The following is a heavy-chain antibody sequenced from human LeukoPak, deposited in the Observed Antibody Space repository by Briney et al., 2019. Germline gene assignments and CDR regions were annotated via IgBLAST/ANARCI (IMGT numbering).Heavy chain of an antibody. D-gene: IGHD6-19*01. CDR3: ARGTRSYSSGFGGDAFDI. V-gene: IGHV4-34*01. CDR1: GGSFSGYY. Sequence: PSETLSLTCAVYGGSFSGYYWGWIRQPPGKGLEWIGEINHSGNANYNPSLKSRVTISVDTSKNQFSLKLSSVTAADTAVYYCARGTRSYSSGFGGDAFDIWGQGTMVTVSS. J-gene: IGHJ3*02. CDR2: INHSGNA.